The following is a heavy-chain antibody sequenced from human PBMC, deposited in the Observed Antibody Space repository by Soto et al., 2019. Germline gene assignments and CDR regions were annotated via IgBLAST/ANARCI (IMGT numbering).Heavy chain of an antibody. Sequence: QVQLVQSGAEVKKPGSSVKVSCKASGGTFSSYAISWVRQAPGQGLEWMGGIIPIFGTANYAQKFQGRVTITADESTSTAYMELSSLRSEDTAVYYCAREFPPNDYGDYIRGPMDRYYYYGMDVWGQGTTVTVSS. V-gene: IGHV1-69*12. CDR3: AREFPPNDYGDYIRGPMDRYYYYGMDV. J-gene: IGHJ6*02. CDR1: GGTFSSYA. D-gene: IGHD4-17*01. CDR2: IIPIFGTA.